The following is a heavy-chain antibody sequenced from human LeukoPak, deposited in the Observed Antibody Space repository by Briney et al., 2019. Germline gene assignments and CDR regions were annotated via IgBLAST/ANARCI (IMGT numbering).Heavy chain of an antibody. CDR3: AIQYCTNGVCYGFDY. J-gene: IGHJ4*02. V-gene: IGHV1-69*05. CDR2: IIPIFGTA. CDR1: GGTFSSYA. Sequence: GASVKVSCKASGGTFSSYAISWVRQAPGQGLEWMGGIIPIFGTANYAQKFQGRVTITTDESTSTAYMELSSLRSEDTVVYYCAIQYCTNGVCYGFDYWGQGTLVTVSS. D-gene: IGHD2-8*01.